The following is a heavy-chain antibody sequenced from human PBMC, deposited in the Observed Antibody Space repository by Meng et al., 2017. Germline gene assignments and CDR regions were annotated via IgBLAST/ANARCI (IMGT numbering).Heavy chain of an antibody. CDR1: GFTFSSYA. Sequence: GESLKISCAASGFTFSSYAMSWVRQAPGKGLEWMGWMNPNSGNTGYAQKFQGRVTITRNTSISTAYMELSSLRSEDTAVYYCARGPRSVAGIAHYYYGMYAWGQGTTVTVSS. V-gene: IGHV1-8*03. J-gene: IGHJ6*02. D-gene: IGHD6-19*01. CDR3: ARGPRSVAGIAHYYYGMYA. CDR2: MNPNSGNT.